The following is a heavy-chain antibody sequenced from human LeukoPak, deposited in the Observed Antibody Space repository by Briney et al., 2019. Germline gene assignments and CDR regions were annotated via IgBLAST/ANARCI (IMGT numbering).Heavy chain of an antibody. CDR3: ARETGGYGDRMVDY. CDR1: GGSISSYY. D-gene: IGHD4-17*01. Sequence: SETLSLTCTVSGGSISSYYWSWIRQPPGKGLEWIGYIYYSGSTNYNPSLKSRVTISVDTSKNQFSLKLSSVTAADTAVYYCARETGGYGDRMVDYWGQGTLVTVSS. V-gene: IGHV4-59*01. CDR2: IYYSGST. J-gene: IGHJ4*02.